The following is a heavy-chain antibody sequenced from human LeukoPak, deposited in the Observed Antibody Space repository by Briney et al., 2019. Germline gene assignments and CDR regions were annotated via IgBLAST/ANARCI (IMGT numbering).Heavy chain of an antibody. Sequence: GESLKISCKVSGYIFTSYWIGWVRQMPGKGLEWMGIIYPGDSDTRYSPSFQGQVTFSVDKSINTAYLQWSSLKASDTAIYHCVRLLFPAATYYYGSSGPVDYWGQGTLVTVSS. J-gene: IGHJ4*02. CDR3: VRLLFPAATYYYGSSGPVDY. D-gene: IGHD3-22*01. V-gene: IGHV5-51*01. CDR1: GYIFTSYW. CDR2: IYPGDSDT.